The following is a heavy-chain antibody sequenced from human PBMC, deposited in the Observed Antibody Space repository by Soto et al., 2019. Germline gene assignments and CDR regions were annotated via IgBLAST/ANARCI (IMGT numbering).Heavy chain of an antibody. Sequence: EVQLLESGGGLVQPGGSLRLSCAASGFTFINYAMTWVRQAPGKGLEWVSISSGSGSGGSTNYADSVKGRFIISRDNSKNTLYLQMNSLRVEDTAVYYCAKDRDDYRNYVFDYWGQGTLVTVSS. CDR1: GFTFINYA. J-gene: IGHJ4*02. CDR2: SSGSGSGGST. CDR3: AKDRDDYRNYVFDY. V-gene: IGHV3-23*01. D-gene: IGHD4-4*01.